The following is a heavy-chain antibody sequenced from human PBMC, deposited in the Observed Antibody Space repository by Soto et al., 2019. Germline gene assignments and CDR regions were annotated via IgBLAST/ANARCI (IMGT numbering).Heavy chain of an antibody. CDR3: ARDGFAYYYDD. V-gene: IGHV1-2*02. CDR2: INHNSGGT. Sequence: QVQLVQSGAEVKKPGASVKVSCKASGYTFTGYYMHWVRQAPGQGLEWMGWINHNSGGTNYAQKFQGRVTMTRDTSISTAYMELSRLRSDDTAVYYCARDGFAYYYDDWGQGTLVTVSS. CDR1: GYTFTGYY. J-gene: IGHJ4*02. D-gene: IGHD3-10*01.